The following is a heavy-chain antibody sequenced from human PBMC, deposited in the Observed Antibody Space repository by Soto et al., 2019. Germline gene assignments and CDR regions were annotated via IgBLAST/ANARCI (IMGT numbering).Heavy chain of an antibody. CDR2: ILYDGSNQ. CDR1: XXXXXXXX. Sequence: GGSLXLSXXXSXXXXXXXXXXXXXQAPGXGLEWVXXILYDGSNQYDADSVKGRFTISRDNSKNTLYLQMNSLRAEDTAVYYCARGGPLGVYKTNYFDYWGQGTLVTVSS. V-gene: IGHV3-30-3*01. CDR3: ARGGPLGVYKTNYFDY. J-gene: IGHJ4*02. D-gene: IGHD3-16*01.